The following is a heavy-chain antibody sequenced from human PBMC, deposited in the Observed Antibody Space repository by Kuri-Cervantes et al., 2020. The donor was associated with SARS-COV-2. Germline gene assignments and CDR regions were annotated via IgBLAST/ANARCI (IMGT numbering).Heavy chain of an antibody. CDR3: ARGSPSYWVVPAAPFDY. CDR2: INAGNGNT. D-gene: IGHD2-2*01. CDR1: GNTFTSYG. J-gene: IGHJ4*02. V-gene: IGHV1-18*01. Sequence: ASVKVSCKASGNTFTSYGISWVRQAPGQGLEWMGWINAGNGNTKYSQKFQGRVTITADESTSTAYMELRSLRSDDTAVYYCARGSPSYWVVPAAPFDYWGQGTLVTVSS.